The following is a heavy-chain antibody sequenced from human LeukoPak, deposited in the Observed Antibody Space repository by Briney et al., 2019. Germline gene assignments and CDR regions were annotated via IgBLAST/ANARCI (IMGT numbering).Heavy chain of an antibody. V-gene: IGHV1-2*06. CDR2: INPNSGGT. Sequence: ASVKVSCKASDYTFTSYGISWVRQAPGQGLEWMGRINPNSGGTNYAQKFQGRVTMTRDTSISTAYMELSRLRSDDTAVYYCARWVISSKYYFDYWGQGTLVTVSS. CDR1: DYTFTSYG. CDR3: ARWVISSKYYFDY. J-gene: IGHJ4*02. D-gene: IGHD3-22*01.